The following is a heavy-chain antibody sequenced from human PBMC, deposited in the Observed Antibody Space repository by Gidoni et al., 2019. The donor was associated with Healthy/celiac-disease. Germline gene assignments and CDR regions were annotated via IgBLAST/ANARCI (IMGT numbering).Heavy chain of an antibody. CDR1: GGSFSGYY. Sequence: QVQLQQWGAGLLKPSETLSLTCAVYGGSFSGYYWSWIRQPPGKGLEWIGENNHSGSTNYNPSLKSRVTISVDTSKNQFALKLSSVTAADTAVYYCARGSGYWGQGTLVTVSS. CDR2: NNHSGST. V-gene: IGHV4-34*01. CDR3: ARGSGY. D-gene: IGHD6-19*01. J-gene: IGHJ4*02.